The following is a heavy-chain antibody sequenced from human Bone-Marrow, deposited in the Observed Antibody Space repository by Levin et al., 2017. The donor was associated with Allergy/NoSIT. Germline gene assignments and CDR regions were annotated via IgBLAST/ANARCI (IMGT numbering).Heavy chain of an antibody. CDR3: GASVVVAAAVDY. CDR2: ISWKGGKI. J-gene: IGHJ4*02. CDR1: GFTFEDYA. D-gene: IGHD2-15*01. V-gene: IGHV3-9*01. Sequence: GGSLRLSCATSGFTFEDYAMHWVRQAPGKGLEWVSGISWKGGKIVYADSVKGRFTISRDNAKNSLYLQMNILRVEDTAFYYCGASVVVAAAVDYWGQGTLVTVSS.